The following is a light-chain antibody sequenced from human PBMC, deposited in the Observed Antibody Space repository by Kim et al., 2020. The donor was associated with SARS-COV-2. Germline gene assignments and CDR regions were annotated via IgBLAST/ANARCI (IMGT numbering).Light chain of an antibody. Sequence: DIQLTQSPSSVSASVGDRVTISCQASQDINTSLAWYQQKPGKAPKLLIYAASSLEMGVPSRFRGSRSGTDFTFTISSLQPEDFATYFCQQDNSIPRTFGRGTKVDIK. CDR2: AAS. CDR1: QDINTS. V-gene: IGKV1-12*01. J-gene: IGKJ4*02. CDR3: QQDNSIPRT.